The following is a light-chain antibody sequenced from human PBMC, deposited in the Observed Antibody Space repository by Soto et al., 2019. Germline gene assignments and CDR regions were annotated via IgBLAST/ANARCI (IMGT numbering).Light chain of an antibody. CDR2: EVS. J-gene: IGLJ3*02. Sequence: QSVLTQPASVSGSPGQSITISCTGTSSDVGGYNYVSWYQQHPGKAPKLMIYEVSNRPSGVSNRFSGSESGNTASLTISGLQAEDEADYYCSSYTSSSTPWVFGGGTKLTVL. V-gene: IGLV2-14*01. CDR3: SSYTSSSTPWV. CDR1: SSDVGGYNY.